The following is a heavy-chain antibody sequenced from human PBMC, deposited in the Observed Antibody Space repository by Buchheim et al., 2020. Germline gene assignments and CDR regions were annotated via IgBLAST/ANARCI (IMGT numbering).Heavy chain of an antibody. CDR3: ASTDTIFGVVSSFSFDY. CDR2: INPSGGST. V-gene: IGHV1-46*01. Sequence: QVQLVQSGAEVKKPGASVKVSCKASGYTFTSYYMHWVRQAPGQGLEWMGIINPSGGSTSYAQKFQGRVNMTRDTSTSTVYMELSSLRSEDTAVYYCASTDTIFGVVSSFSFDYWGQGTL. J-gene: IGHJ4*02. CDR1: GYTFTSYY. D-gene: IGHD3-3*01.